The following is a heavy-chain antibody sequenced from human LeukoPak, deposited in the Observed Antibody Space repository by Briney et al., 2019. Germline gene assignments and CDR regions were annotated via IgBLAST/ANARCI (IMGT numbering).Heavy chain of an antibody. CDR3: ARARPDVQLWFYDY. D-gene: IGHD5-18*01. CDR1: GYTFTSYG. J-gene: IGHJ4*02. V-gene: IGHV1-18*01. Sequence: ASVKVFCKASGYTFTSYGITWVRQAPGQGLEWMGWISAFNGNTNYAQKLQGRVTMTTDTSTSTAYMELRSLRSDDTAVYYCARARPDVQLWFYDYWGQGTLVTVSS. CDR2: ISAFNGNT.